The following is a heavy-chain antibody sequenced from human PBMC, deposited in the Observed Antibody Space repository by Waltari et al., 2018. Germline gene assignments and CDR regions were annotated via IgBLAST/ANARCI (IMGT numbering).Heavy chain of an antibody. CDR2: VYWDDNK. V-gene: IGHV2-5*02. D-gene: IGHD3-9*01. Sequence: QITLKESGPTLAKPTQTLTLTCAFSGFSFSTSGVGVGWIRQPPGKALEWLAFVYWDDNKRYSPSLKGRLTITKDTSEDQVVLTMTNMDPVDTATYFCAHRPSHYDIFSGYYNYFDYWGQGILVTVSS. CDR1: GFSFSTSGVG. J-gene: IGHJ4*02. CDR3: AHRPSHYDIFSGYYNYFDY.